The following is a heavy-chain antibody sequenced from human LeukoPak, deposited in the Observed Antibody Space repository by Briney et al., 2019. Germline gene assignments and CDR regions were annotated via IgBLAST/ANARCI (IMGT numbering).Heavy chain of an antibody. CDR3: ARENSYDSGGYYRGYFDY. D-gene: IGHD3-22*01. V-gene: IGHV1-69*04. Sequence: GASVKVSCKASGGTFSSYTISWVRQAPGQGLEWMGRIIPILGIANYAQKFQGRVTITADKSTSTAYMELSSLRSEDTAVYYCARENSYDSGGYYRGYFDYWGQGTLVTVSS. CDR1: GGTFSSYT. J-gene: IGHJ4*02. CDR2: IIPILGIA.